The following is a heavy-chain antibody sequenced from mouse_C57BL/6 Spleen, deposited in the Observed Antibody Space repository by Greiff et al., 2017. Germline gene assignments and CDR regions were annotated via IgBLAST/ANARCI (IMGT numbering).Heavy chain of an antibody. CDR3: ARSLYGNYGDFDY. J-gene: IGHJ2*01. CDR1: GYTFTDYY. Sequence: VQLQQSGPELVKPGASVKISCKASGYTFTDYYINWVKQRPGQGLEWIGWIFPGSGSTYYNEKFKGKATLTVDKSSSTAYMLLSSLTSEDSAVYVSARSLYGNYGDFDYWGQGTTLTVSS. D-gene: IGHD2-1*01. V-gene: IGHV1-75*01. CDR2: IFPGSGST.